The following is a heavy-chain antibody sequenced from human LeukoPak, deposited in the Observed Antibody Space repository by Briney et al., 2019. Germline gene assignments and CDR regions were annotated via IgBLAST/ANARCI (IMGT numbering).Heavy chain of an antibody. CDR1: GFTFSSYS. CDR2: ISVGSSII. V-gene: IGHV3-48*01. J-gene: IGHJ4*02. Sequence: GGSLRLSCAASGFTFSSYSMNWVRQAPGKGLEWVSYISVGSSIIYYADSVKGRFTISRDNAKNSLYLQMNSLRAEDTAVYYCARDNVWGFDYWGQGALVTVSS. CDR3: ARDNVWGFDY. D-gene: IGHD3-16*01.